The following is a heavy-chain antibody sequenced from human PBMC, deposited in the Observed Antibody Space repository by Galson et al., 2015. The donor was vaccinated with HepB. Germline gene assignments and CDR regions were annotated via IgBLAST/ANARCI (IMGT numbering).Heavy chain of an antibody. D-gene: IGHD3-10*01. V-gene: IGHV4-39*01. CDR2: IYYSGST. CDR3: ASPGGFGASGGWFDP. J-gene: IGHJ5*02. CDR1: GGSISSSSYY. Sequence: ETLSLTCTVSGGSISSSSYYWGWIRQPPGKGLEWIGSIYYSGSTYYNPSLKSRVTISVDTSKTQFSLKLTSVTAADTAVYYCASPGGFGASGGWFDPWGQGTLVTVSS.